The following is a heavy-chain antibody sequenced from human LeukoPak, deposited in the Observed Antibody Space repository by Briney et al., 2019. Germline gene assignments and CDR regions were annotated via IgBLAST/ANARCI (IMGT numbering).Heavy chain of an antibody. Sequence: PSETLSLTCTVSGGSISSSSYYWGWIRQPPGKGLEWIGSIYYSGSTYYNPSLKSRVTISVDTSKNQFSLKLSSVTAADTAVYYCARVRSSSWYEGILSPSTLRYFDLWGRGTLVTVSS. V-gene: IGHV4-39*07. J-gene: IGHJ2*01. CDR2: IYYSGST. CDR3: ARVRSSSWYEGILSPSTLRYFDL. CDR1: GGSISSSSYY. D-gene: IGHD6-13*01.